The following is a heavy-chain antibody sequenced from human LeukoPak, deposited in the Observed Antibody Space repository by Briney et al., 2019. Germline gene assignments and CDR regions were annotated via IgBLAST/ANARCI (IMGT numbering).Heavy chain of an antibody. Sequence: SETLSLTCTVSAGSISSYYWSWIRQPPGKGLEWIGYIYYSGSTNYKPSLKSRVTISVDTSKNQFSLKLSSVTAADTAVYYCARGGYYGSGNDFRFDPWGQGSLVIVSS. CDR2: IYYSGST. CDR3: ARGGYYGSGNDFRFDP. D-gene: IGHD3-10*01. CDR1: AGSISSYY. J-gene: IGHJ5*02. V-gene: IGHV4-59*01.